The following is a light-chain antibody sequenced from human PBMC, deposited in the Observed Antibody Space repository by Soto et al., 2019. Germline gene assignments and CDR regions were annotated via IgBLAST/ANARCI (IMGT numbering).Light chain of an antibody. CDR2: GAS. V-gene: IGKV3-15*01. J-gene: IGKJ4*01. CDR3: QQYSAWPLT. Sequence: EIVMTQSPATLSVSPGERATLFCRASQSVRSNFLAWYQQKPGQAPRLLIYGASTRATGVPARFSGSGSGTDCTLTISSLQSEDFAVYYCQQYSAWPLTFGGGTKVEIK. CDR1: QSVRSN.